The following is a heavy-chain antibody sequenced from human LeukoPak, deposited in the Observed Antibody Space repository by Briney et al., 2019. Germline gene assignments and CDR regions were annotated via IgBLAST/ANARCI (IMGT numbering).Heavy chain of an antibody. J-gene: IGHJ3*02. Sequence: GASVKVSRKASGGTFSSYAISWVRQAPGQGLEWMGRIIPILGIANYAQKFQGRVTITADKSTSTAYMELSSLRSEDTAVYYCARVGTGNDAFDIWGQGTMVTVSS. D-gene: IGHD1-14*01. CDR3: ARVGTGNDAFDI. CDR1: GGTFSSYA. V-gene: IGHV1-69*04. CDR2: IIPILGIA.